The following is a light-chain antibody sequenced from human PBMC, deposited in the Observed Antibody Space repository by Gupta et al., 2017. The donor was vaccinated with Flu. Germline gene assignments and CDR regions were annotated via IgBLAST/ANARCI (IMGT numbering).Light chain of an antibody. V-gene: IGLV2-14*04. CDR1: SSVIGGYNY. CDR2: DVS. J-gene: IGLJ1*01. CDR3: SSYTSSSTLV. Sequence: TSSVIGGYNYVSWYQQHPGKAPKLMIYDVSNRPSGVSNRFSGSKSGNTASLTISGLQAEDEADYYCSSYTSSSTLVFGTGTKVTVL.